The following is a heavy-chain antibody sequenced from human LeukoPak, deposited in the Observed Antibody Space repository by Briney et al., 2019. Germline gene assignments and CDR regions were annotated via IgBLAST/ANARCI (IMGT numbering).Heavy chain of an antibody. CDR2: IIPIFGTA. CDR1: GGTFSSYA. J-gene: IGHJ4*02. V-gene: IGHV1-69*13. Sequence: SVKVSCKASGGTFSSYAISWVRQAPGQGLEWMGGIIPIFGTANYAQKFQGRVTITADESTSTAYMELSSLRSEDTAVYYCATGEMITFGGVIVKWGQGTLVTVSS. CDR3: ATGEMITFGGVIVK. D-gene: IGHD3-16*02.